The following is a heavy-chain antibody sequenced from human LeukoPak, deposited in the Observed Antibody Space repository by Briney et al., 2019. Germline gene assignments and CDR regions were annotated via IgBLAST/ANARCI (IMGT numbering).Heavy chain of an antibody. CDR1: GGSISSGGYY. CDR3: ARVTAATKYYFDY. J-gene: IGHJ4*02. D-gene: IGHD2-15*01. Sequence: SETLSLTCTVSGGSISSGGYYWSWIRQHPGKGLEWIGYIYYSGSTYYNPSLKSRVTISVDTSKNQFSLKLSSVTAADTAVYYCARVTAATKYYFDYWGQGTLITVSS. CDR2: IYYSGST. V-gene: IGHV4-31*03.